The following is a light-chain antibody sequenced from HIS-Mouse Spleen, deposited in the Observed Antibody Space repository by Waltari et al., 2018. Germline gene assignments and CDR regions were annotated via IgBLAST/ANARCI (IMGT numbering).Light chain of an antibody. CDR3: QQYNSYPYT. CDR2: KAS. V-gene: IGKV1-5*03. J-gene: IGKJ2*01. Sequence: DIQMTQPPSTLSAAVEDRVTITCRASQSISSWLAWYQQKPGKAPKLLIYKASSLESGVPSRFSGSGSGTEFTLTISSLQPDDFATYYCQQYNSYPYTFGQGTKLEIK. CDR1: QSISSW.